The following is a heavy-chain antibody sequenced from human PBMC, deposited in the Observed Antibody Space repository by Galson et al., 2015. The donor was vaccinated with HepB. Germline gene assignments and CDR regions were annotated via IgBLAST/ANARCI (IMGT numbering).Heavy chain of an antibody. CDR2: ISYDGSNK. D-gene: IGHD3-22*01. Sequence: SLRLSCAASGFTFSSYAMHWVRQAPGKGLEWVAVISYDGSNKYYADSVKGRFTISRDNSKNTLYLQMNSLRAEDTAVYYCARDPADSSGYYPYWGQGTLVTVSS. V-gene: IGHV3-30-3*01. CDR3: ARDPADSSGYYPY. J-gene: IGHJ4*02. CDR1: GFTFSSYA.